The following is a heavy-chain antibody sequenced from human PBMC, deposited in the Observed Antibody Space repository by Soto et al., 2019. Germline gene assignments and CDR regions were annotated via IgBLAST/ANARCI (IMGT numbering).Heavy chain of an antibody. Sequence: EXSVKVSCKASVCTFTCYYMHWVRQAPGQGLEWMGWIDPNSGGTNYAQKFQGRVTMTRDTSISTAYMELSRLRSDYTAVYYCARGSSIAAAGTMDYWGQGTLVTVSS. CDR1: VCTFTCYY. CDR2: IDPNSGGT. D-gene: IGHD6-13*01. CDR3: ARGSSIAAAGTMDY. J-gene: IGHJ4*02. V-gene: IGHV1-2*02.